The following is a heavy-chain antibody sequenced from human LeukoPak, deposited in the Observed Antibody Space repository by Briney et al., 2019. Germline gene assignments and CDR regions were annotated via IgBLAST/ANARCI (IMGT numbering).Heavy chain of an antibody. D-gene: IGHD2-2*01. CDR3: AREIYCTGTNCRRSYYYYHYYGMDV. CDR2: IWYDGSNE. Sequence: GGSLRLSCAASGFTFSSYAMHWVRQAPGKGLEWVAVIWYDGSNEYYADSVKGRFTISRDNSKNTLYLQMNSLRAEDTAVYYCAREIYCTGTNCRRSYYYYHYYGMDVWGQGTTVTVSS. CDR1: GFTFSSYA. J-gene: IGHJ6*02. V-gene: IGHV3-33*01.